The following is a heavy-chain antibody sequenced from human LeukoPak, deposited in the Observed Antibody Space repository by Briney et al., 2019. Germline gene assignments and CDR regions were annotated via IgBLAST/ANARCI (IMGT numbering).Heavy chain of an antibody. J-gene: IGHJ4*02. CDR2: ISGSGGTT. CDR1: GFTFSSYW. CDR3: ATISSPYYFDC. V-gene: IGHV3-23*01. Sequence: GGSLRLSCAASGFTFSSYWMHWVRQAPGKGLEWVSIISGSGGTTYYADSVKDQFTISRDNSKNTLYLQMNSLRADDTAVYYCATISSPYYFDCWGQGTLVTVSS. D-gene: IGHD3-16*01.